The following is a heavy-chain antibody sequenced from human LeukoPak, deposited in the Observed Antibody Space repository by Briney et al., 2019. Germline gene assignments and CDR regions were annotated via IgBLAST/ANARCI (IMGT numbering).Heavy chain of an antibody. V-gene: IGHV3-33*01. CDR2: IWDDGSNK. J-gene: IGHJ6*02. CDR1: GFTFSSYG. CDR3: AREANTYSSSWYSTPGMDV. Sequence: GGSLRLCCAAGGFTFSSYGMRGVRQAAGKGLEWVAVIWDDGSNKYYAASVKGPFTISRDNSKNTPYLQMNSLRAEDTAVYYCAREANTYSSSWYSTPGMDVWGQGTPVTVSS. D-gene: IGHD6-13*01.